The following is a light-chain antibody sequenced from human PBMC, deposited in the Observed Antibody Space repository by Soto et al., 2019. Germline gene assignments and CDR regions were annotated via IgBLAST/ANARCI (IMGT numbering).Light chain of an antibody. V-gene: IGKV3-15*01. CDR1: QSISSN. Sequence: EIVMTQSPATLSVSPGERATLSCRASQSISSNLAWYQQKPGQAPRLLIYGASTRATGIPVRFSGSGSGTEFTLTISSLQSEDFAVYYCQHYTNWPLTFGGGTKVEIK. CDR2: GAS. CDR3: QHYTNWPLT. J-gene: IGKJ4*01.